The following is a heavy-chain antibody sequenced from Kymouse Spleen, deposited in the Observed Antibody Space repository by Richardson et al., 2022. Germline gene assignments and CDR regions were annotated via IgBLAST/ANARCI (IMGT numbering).Heavy chain of an antibody. CDR3: ARGLLWFGELLTYYYYGMDV. D-gene: IGHD3-10*01. V-gene: IGHV3-33*01. CDR1: GFTFSSYG. J-gene: IGHJ6*02. CDR2: IWYDGSNK. Sequence: QVQLVESGGGVVQPGRSLRLSCAASGFTFSSYGMHWVRQAPGKGLEWVAVIWYDGSNKYYADSVKGRFTISRDNSKNTLYLQMNSLRAEDTAVYYCARGLLWFGELLTYYYYGMDVWGQGTTVTVSS.